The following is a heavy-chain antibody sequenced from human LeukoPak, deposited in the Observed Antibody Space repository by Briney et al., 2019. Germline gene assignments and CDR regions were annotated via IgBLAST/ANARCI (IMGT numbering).Heavy chain of an antibody. CDR1: GGSFSGYY. D-gene: IGHD3-9*01. CDR2: INHSGST. Sequence: SETLYLTCAVYGGSFSGYYWSWIRQPPGKGLEWIGEINHSGSTNYNPSLKSRVTISVDTSKNQFSLKLSSVTAADTAVYYCASTVYDILTGHYYYYGMDVWGQGTTVTVSS. J-gene: IGHJ6*02. V-gene: IGHV4-34*01. CDR3: ASTVYDILTGHYYYYGMDV.